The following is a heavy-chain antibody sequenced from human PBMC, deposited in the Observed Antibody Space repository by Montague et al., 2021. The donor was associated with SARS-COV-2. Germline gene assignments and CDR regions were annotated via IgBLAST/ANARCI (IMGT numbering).Heavy chain of an antibody. V-gene: IGHV4-34*01. Sequence: SETLSLTCAVYGGSLSGNNWSWIRHPPGKELEWCVEDNHNGHTNYNKSLKSRVTMSVDTSKSQFSLKVRSVTAADTAVYYCARGPVGVAARLRYYFDQWGQGTLVTVSS. CDR2: DNHNGHT. J-gene: IGHJ4*02. CDR1: GGSLSGNN. CDR3: ARGPVGVAARLRYYFDQ. D-gene: IGHD6-19*01.